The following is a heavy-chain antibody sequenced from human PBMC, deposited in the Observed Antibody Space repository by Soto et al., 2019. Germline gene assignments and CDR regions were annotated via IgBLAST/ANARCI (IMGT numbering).Heavy chain of an antibody. CDR2: IYYSGST. CDR3: ARDSYGSGSYYNNVNYYYYYMDV. D-gene: IGHD3-10*01. CDR1: GGSISSYY. V-gene: IGHV4-59*01. J-gene: IGHJ6*03. Sequence: TSETLSLTCTVSGGSISSYYWSWIRQPPGKGLEWIGYIYYSGSTNYNPSLKSRVTISVDTSKNQFSLKLSSVTAADTAVYYCARDSYGSGSYYNNVNYYYYYMDVWGKGTTVTVSS.